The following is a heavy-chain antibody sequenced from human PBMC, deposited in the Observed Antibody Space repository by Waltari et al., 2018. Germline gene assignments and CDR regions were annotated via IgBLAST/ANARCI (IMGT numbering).Heavy chain of an antibody. CDR3: ARQPLDYYGAGSYYMYYYYGMDV. Sequence: QVQLVQSGAEVKKPGSSVKVSCKASGGTFSSSAISWLRQAPGQGLEWMGGIIPIFGTANYAQKFQCRVTITADESTSTAYMELSSLRSEDTAVDYCARQPLDYYGAGSYYMYYYYGMDVWGQGTTVTVSS. V-gene: IGHV1-69*01. CDR1: GGTFSSSA. D-gene: IGHD3-10*01. J-gene: IGHJ6*02. CDR2: IIPIFGTA.